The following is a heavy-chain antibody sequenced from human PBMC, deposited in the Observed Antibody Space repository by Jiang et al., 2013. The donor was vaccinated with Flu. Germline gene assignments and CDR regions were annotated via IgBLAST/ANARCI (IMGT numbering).Heavy chain of an antibody. CDR3: AIGDSYGQIDY. CDR1: GGSISSYY. J-gene: IGHJ4*02. V-gene: IGHV4-59*08. Sequence: PGLVKPSETLSLTCTVSGGSISSYYWSWIRQPPGKGLEWIGYIYYSGSTNYNPSLKSRVTISVDTSKNQFSLKLSSVTAADTAVYYCAIGDSYGQIDYWGQGTLVTVSS. D-gene: IGHD5-18*01. CDR2: IYYSGST.